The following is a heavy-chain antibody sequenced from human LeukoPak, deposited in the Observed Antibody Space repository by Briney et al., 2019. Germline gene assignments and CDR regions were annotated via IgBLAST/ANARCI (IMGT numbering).Heavy chain of an antibody. V-gene: IGHV4-39*01. D-gene: IGHD6-19*01. CDR1: DGSISSSLYY. CDR3: ARQGAGGRAFDI. CDR2: IYYSGST. Sequence: PSETLSLTCTVSDGSISSSLYYWGRIRQPPGKGLEWIGIIYYSGSTYYNPSLKSRVTISVETSKNQVSLRLSSVTAADTAVYYCARQGAGGRAFDIWGQGTMVTVSS. J-gene: IGHJ3*02.